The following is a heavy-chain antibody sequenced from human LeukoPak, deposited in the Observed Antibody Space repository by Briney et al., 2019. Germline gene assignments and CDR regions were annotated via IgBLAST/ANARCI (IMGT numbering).Heavy chain of an antibody. CDR1: GFTFSSYS. CDR3: ARCTTGRTFGSLREIKRSREIDY. D-gene: IGHD1-1*01. J-gene: IGHJ4*02. Sequence: GWSLRLSCAACGFTFSSYSMNWVRQAPGKALEWVSSISRSSSNIYYADSVKGRFTISRDNAKNSLYLQMNSLRVEDTAVYYCARCTTGRTFGSLREIKRSREIDYWGQGTLVTVSS. CDR2: ISRSSSNI. V-gene: IGHV3-21*01.